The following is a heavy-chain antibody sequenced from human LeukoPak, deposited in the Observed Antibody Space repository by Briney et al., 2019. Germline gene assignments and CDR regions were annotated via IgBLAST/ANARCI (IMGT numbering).Heavy chain of an antibody. J-gene: IGHJ4*02. CDR3: ARELRTFDS. Sequence: LTGGSLRLSCAAPGFTFSSYWMTWVRQAPGKGLEWVANIKHNGDELNYVDSVEDRFTISRDNAKNSLYLHMTSLRAEDTAVYYCARELRTFDSWGQGTLVTVSS. CDR2: IKHNGDEL. D-gene: IGHD3-16*01. V-gene: IGHV3-7*01. CDR1: GFTFSSYW.